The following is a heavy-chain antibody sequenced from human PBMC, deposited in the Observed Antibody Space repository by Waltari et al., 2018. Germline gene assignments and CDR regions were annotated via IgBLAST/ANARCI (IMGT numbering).Heavy chain of an antibody. CDR3: ASVTGTGY. CDR2: VSFEETTQ. V-gene: IGHV3-30*03. CDR1: GFNFNDYG. Sequence: VQLLESGGGLVQPGGSLRLSCAGSGFNFNDYGIHWVRQAPGKGLEWLAVVSFEETTQYYADSVKGRFTISRDKSMNTVYLEMNSLRPDDTAMYYCASVTGTGYWGQGTLVTVSS. D-gene: IGHD1-1*01. J-gene: IGHJ4*02.